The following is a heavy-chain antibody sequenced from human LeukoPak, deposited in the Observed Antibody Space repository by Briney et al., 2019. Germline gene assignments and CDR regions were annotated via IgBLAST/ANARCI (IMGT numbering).Heavy chain of an antibody. Sequence: GGSLRLSCAASGFTFRTYSMNWVRQAPGKGLEWVSSICSSNNYIFYADSVKGRFTVSRDNAKNSLYLQMNSLGAEDTAVYYCARRYCGSTSCQPLDYWGQGTLVTVSS. CDR3: ARRYCGSTSCQPLDY. CDR1: GFTFRTYS. V-gene: IGHV3-21*01. CDR2: ICSSNNYI. J-gene: IGHJ4*02. D-gene: IGHD2-2*01.